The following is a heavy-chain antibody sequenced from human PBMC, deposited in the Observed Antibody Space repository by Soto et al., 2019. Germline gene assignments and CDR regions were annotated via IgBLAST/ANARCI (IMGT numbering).Heavy chain of an antibody. J-gene: IGHJ5*01. CDR1: GGSISSYY. CDR2: IFYSGST. CDR3: ASMIGDPVLSFDS. D-gene: IGHD3-10*02. V-gene: IGHV4-59*01. Sequence: QVQLQESGPGLVKPSETLSLTCTVSGGSISSYYWSWIRQPPGKGLEWIGFIFYSGSTSYNPSLQSRVPISIDTSEYQFSLKPNSVTAADTAVYYCASMIGDPVLSFDSWGQGTLVAVSS.